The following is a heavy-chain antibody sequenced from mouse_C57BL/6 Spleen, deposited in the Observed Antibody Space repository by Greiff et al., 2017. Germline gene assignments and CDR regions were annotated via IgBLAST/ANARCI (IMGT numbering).Heavy chain of an antibody. Sequence: QVLLQQPGAELVKPGASVKLSCKASGYTFTSYWMQWVKQRPGQGLEWIGEIDPSDSYTNYNQKFKGKATLTVDTSSSTAYMQLSSLTSEDSAVYYCARSYDYGGGYAMDYWGQGTSVTVSS. D-gene: IGHD2-4*01. V-gene: IGHV1-50*01. J-gene: IGHJ4*01. CDR1: GYTFTSYW. CDR2: IDPSDSYT. CDR3: ARSYDYGGGYAMDY.